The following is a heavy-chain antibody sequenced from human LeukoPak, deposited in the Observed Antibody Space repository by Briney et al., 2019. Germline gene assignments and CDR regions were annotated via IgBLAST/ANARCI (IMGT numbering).Heavy chain of an antibody. D-gene: IGHD3-9*01. CDR1: GYTFTGYY. Sequence: GASVKVSCKASGYTFTGYYMHWVRQAPGQGLEWMGWINPNSGGTNYAQKFQGRVTMTRDTSISTAYMELSRLRSDDTAVYYCARDPSYREYYDILTGSPYFDYWGQGTLVTVSS. J-gene: IGHJ4*02. CDR2: INPNSGGT. V-gene: IGHV1-2*02. CDR3: ARDPSYREYYDILTGSPYFDY.